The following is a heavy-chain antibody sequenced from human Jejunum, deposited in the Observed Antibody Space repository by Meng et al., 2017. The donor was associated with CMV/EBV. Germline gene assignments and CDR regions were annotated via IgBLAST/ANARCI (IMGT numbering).Heavy chain of an antibody. CDR3: ARDSFGGGQYYGVDV. Sequence: GYIFISYFMHWVRQAPGQGLAWLGYINPNSGDTAYSQKFHGRVSMTRDTSMTTAYMELRSLRSDDTAVYYCARDSFGGGQYYGVDVWGQGTTVTVSS. V-gene: IGHV1-2*02. D-gene: IGHD3-10*01. CDR1: GYIFISYF. J-gene: IGHJ6*02. CDR2: INPNSGDT.